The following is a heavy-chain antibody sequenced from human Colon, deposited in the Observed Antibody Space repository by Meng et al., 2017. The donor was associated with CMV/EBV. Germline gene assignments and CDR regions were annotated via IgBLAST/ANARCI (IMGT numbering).Heavy chain of an antibody. J-gene: IGHJ4*02. D-gene: IGHD2-8*01. CDR1: GFTFSTYG. Sequence: GESLKISCAASGFTFSTYGMHWVRQAPGKGLEWVAVIWYDGSNKKYADFVKGRFTISRDNSKNTLYLQMNRLRVEDTAVYYCARDGDYCTNGVCYFDYWGQGTPVTVSS. V-gene: IGHV3-33*01. CDR2: IWYDGSNK. CDR3: ARDGDYCTNGVCYFDY.